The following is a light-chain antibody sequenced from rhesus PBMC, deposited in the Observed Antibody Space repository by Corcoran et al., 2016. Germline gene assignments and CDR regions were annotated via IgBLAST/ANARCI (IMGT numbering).Light chain of an antibody. CDR1: ENVNNY. CDR3: QHGYGTPYS. J-gene: IGKJ2*01. V-gene: IGKV1-74*01. Sequence: DIQMTQSPSSLSASVGDRVTITCRASENVNNYLNWYQQKPGKALKLLIYKASTLQSWVPSRVSGSGSGTDYTFTISSLQPEDVATYYCQHGYGTPYSFGQGTKVEIK. CDR2: KAS.